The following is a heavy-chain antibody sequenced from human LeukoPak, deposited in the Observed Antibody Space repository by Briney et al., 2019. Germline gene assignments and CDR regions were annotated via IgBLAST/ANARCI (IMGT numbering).Heavy chain of an antibody. V-gene: IGHV3-30*14. J-gene: IGHJ4*02. Sequence: PGRSLRLSCAASGFTFSSYAMHWVRQAPGKGLEWVAVISYDGSNKYYADSVKGRFTISRDTSKNTLFLQMNSLRAEDTAVYFCARQGFWGQGTLVTVSS. CDR2: ISYDGSNK. CDR1: GFTFSSYA. CDR3: ARQGF.